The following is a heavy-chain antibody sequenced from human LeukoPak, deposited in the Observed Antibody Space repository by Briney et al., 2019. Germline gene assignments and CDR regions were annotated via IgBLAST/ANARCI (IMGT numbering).Heavy chain of an antibody. CDR2: ISSSSSTI. CDR3: AVTYYDFWSGYDYYMDV. D-gene: IGHD3-3*01. Sequence: GGSLRLSCAASGFAFSSYSMNWVRQAPGKGLEWVSYISSSSSTIYYADSVKGRFTISRDNAKNSLYLQMNSLRAEDTAVYYCAVTYYDFWSGYDYYMDVWGKGTTVTVSS. V-gene: IGHV3-48*01. CDR1: GFAFSSYS. J-gene: IGHJ6*03.